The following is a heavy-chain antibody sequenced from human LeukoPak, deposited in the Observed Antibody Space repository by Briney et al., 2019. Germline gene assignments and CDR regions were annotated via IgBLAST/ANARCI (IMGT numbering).Heavy chain of an antibody. CDR2: ISSSSSYI. CDR1: GFTFSSYS. V-gene: IGHV3-21*01. D-gene: IGHD3-3*01. Sequence: GGSLRLSCAASGFTFSSYSMNWVRQAPGKGLEWVSSISSSSSYIYYADSVKGRFTISRDNAKNSLYLQMNSLRAEDTAVYYCVKDPNKIFGTAFDYWGQGTLVTVSS. CDR3: VKDPNKIFGTAFDY. J-gene: IGHJ4*02.